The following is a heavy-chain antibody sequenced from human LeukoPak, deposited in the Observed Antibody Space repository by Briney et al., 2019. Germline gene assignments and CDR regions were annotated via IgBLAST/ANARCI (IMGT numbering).Heavy chain of an antibody. CDR2: IYTSGST. D-gene: IGHD6-19*01. CDR1: GGSISSYY. Sequence: ASETLSLTCTVSGGSISSYYWSWIRQPAGKGLGWIGRIYTSGSTNYNPSLKSRVTMSVDTSKNQFPLKLSSVTAADTAVYYCARVWLATSFDYWGQGTLVTVSS. CDR3: ARVWLATSFDY. V-gene: IGHV4-4*07. J-gene: IGHJ4*02.